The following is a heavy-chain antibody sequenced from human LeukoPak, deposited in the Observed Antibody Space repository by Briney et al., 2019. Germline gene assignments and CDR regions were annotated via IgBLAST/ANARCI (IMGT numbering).Heavy chain of an antibody. CDR1: GFTFSSYA. CDR2: ISGSGGST. J-gene: IGHJ4*02. V-gene: IGHV3-23*01. Sequence: GGSLRLSCAASGFTFSSYAMSWVRQAPGKGLEWVSAISGSGGSTYYADSVKGRFTISRDNSKNTLYLQMNSLRAEDTAVYYCASHPWSQDSSGWLGYYWGQGTLVTVSS. D-gene: IGHD6-19*01. CDR3: ASHPWSQDSSGWLGYY.